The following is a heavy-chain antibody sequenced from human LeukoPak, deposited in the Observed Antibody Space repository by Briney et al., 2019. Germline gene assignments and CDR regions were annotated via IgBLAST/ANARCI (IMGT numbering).Heavy chain of an antibody. V-gene: IGHV3-23*01. CDR3: ASRPRSTVVAPWDY. CDR2: ISASGDTT. Sequence: PGGSLRLSCAASGFTFSTYAMAWVRRAPGKGLEWVSGISASGDTTYYGDSVKGRFIISKDYSKNTLYLQMNGLRAEDTALYYCASRPRSTVVAPWDYWGQGTLVTVSP. J-gene: IGHJ4*02. CDR1: GFTFSTYA. D-gene: IGHD3-22*01.